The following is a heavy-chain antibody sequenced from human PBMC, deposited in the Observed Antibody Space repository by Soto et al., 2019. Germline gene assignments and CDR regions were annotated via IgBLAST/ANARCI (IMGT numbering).Heavy chain of an antibody. CDR3: ARVVTVVKSFHYWYFDL. J-gene: IGHJ2*01. V-gene: IGHV1-69*12. D-gene: IGHD2-15*01. CDR1: GGTFSSYA. Sequence: QVQLVQSGAEVKKPGSSVKVSCKASGGTFSSYAISWVRQAPGQGLEWMGGIIPMFGTTNYAQKFQGRVTITAEEATSTAYRELSSLRSEDTAVYYWARVVTVVKSFHYWYFDLWGRGTLVTVSS. CDR2: IIPMFGTT.